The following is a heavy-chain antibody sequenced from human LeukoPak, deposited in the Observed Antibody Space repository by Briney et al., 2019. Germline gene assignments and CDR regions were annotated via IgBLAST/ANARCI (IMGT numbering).Heavy chain of an antibody. J-gene: IGHJ5*02. CDR2: ISSSSYI. CDR3: ASGIAVAGTRIDP. Sequence: GGSLRLSCAASGFTFSSYSMNWVRQAPGKGLEWVSSISSSSYIYYADSVKGRFTISRDNAKNSLYLQMNSLRAEDTAVYYCASGIAVAGTRIDPWGQGTLVTVSS. CDR1: GFTFSSYS. D-gene: IGHD6-19*01. V-gene: IGHV3-21*01.